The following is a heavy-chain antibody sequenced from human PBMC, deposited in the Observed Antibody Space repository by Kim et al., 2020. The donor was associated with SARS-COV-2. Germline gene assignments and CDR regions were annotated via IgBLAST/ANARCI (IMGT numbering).Heavy chain of an antibody. Sequence: ASVKVSCKASGYTFTSYYMHWVRQAPGQGLEWMGIINPSGGSTSYAQKFQGRVTMTRDTSTSTVYMELSSLRSEDTAVYYCARGGGGVWLLGNWFDPWGQGTLVTVSS. J-gene: IGHJ5*02. V-gene: IGHV1-46*01. D-gene: IGHD3-22*01. CDR3: ARGGGGVWLLGNWFDP. CDR1: GYTFTSYY. CDR2: INPSGGST.